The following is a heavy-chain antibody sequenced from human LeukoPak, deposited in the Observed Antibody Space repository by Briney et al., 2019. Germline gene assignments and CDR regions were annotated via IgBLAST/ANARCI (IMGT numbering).Heavy chain of an antibody. CDR1: GGSISSYY. V-gene: IGHV4-59*01. Sequence: SETLSLTCTVSGGSISSYYWSWIRQPPGKGLEWIGYIYYSGSTNYNPSLKSRVTISVDTPKNQFSLKLSSVTAADTAVYYCAGGTDYYDSSGYSWGQGTLVTVSS. J-gene: IGHJ5*02. CDR2: IYYSGST. D-gene: IGHD3-22*01. CDR3: AGGTDYYDSSGYS.